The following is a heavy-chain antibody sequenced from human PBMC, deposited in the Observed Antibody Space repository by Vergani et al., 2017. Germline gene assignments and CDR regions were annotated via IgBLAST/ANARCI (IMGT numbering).Heavy chain of an antibody. CDR1: GFTFSSYG. CDR3: ARTSIAAANYYYYYYMDV. D-gene: IGHD6-13*01. CDR2: IWYDGSNK. V-gene: IGHV3-33*01. Sequence: QVQLVESGGGVVQPGRSLRLSCAASGFTFSSYGMHWVRQAPGKGLEWVAVIWYDGSNKYYADSVKGRFTISRDNSKNTLYLKMNSLRAEDTAVYYCARTSIAAANYYYYYYMDVWGKGTTVTVSS. J-gene: IGHJ6*03.